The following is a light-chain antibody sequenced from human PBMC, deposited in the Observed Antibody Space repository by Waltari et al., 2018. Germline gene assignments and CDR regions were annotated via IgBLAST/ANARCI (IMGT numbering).Light chain of an antibody. V-gene: IGLV2-14*01. Sequence: QSALTQPASVSGSPGQSITISCPGTDSHVGSYDFVSWYQQHPGKAPHPIIYEVSNRPSGISNRFSASKSGNTASLTISGLQAEDEADYYCSSYTTSSAPGVFGTGTRVTVL. CDR1: DSHVGSYDF. CDR2: EVS. J-gene: IGLJ1*01. CDR3: SSYTTSSAPGV.